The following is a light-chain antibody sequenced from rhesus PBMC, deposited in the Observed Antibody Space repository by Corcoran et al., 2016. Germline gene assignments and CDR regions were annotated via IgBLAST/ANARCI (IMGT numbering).Light chain of an antibody. V-gene: IGKV1-69*01. J-gene: IGKJ4*01. CDR1: QGISNW. CDR3: QQHDNSPLT. Sequence: DIQMTQSPSSLSASVGDRVTITCRASQGISNWLAGYQQKPGKAPKLLIYRASKLETGVPSRFRVSGSGTDFTLTISSLQPEDIATYYCQQHDNSPLTFGGGTKVELK. CDR2: RAS.